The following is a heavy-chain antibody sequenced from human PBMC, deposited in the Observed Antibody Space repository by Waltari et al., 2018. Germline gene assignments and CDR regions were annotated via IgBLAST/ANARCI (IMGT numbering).Heavy chain of an antibody. J-gene: IGHJ5*02. Sequence: EVQLVQSEAVVKKPGESLKISCTGSGYNYPTHWIGWVRQMPGKGLEWMGRIYPRDADTTYSPSFQGHVTLSVDKAINTAYLHWSSLKASDTAIYYCGREDFHTFDPWGKGTLVTVSS. CDR1: GYNYPTHW. V-gene: IGHV5-51*01. CDR3: GREDFHTFDP. CDR2: IYPRDADT.